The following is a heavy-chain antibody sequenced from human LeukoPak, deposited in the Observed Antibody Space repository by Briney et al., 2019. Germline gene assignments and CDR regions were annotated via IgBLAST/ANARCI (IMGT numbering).Heavy chain of an antibody. CDR1: GYSFTSYG. CDR2: ISTYDGDA. Sequence: ASVKVSCKASGYSFTSYGITWVRQAPGQGLEWMGWISTYDGDANYAQQLQGRVTMTTDTSTITAYMELRSLRSDDTAVYYCARDSSSWLIDAFDIWGQGTMVTVSS. J-gene: IGHJ3*02. CDR3: ARDSSSWLIDAFDI. D-gene: IGHD6-13*01. V-gene: IGHV1-18*01.